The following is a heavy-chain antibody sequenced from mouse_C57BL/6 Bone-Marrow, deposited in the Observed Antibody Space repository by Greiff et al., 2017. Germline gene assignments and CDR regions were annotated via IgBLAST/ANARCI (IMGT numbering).Heavy chain of an antibody. V-gene: IGHV1-26*01. CDR3: ARWRYYGSSYYYYAMDY. Sequence: EVQLQQSGPELVKPGASVTISCKASGYTFTDYYMNWVKQSHGKSLEWIGDINPNNGGTSYNQKFKGKATLTVDKSSSTAYMELRSLTSEDSAVYYCARWRYYGSSYYYYAMDYWGQGTSVTVSS. CDR2: INPNNGGT. CDR1: GYTFTDYY. J-gene: IGHJ4*01. D-gene: IGHD1-1*01.